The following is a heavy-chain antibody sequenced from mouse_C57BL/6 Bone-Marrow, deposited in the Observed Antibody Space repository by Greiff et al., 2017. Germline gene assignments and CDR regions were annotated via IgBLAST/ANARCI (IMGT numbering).Heavy chain of an antibody. D-gene: IGHD1-1*02. CDR2: INPYNGGT. J-gene: IGHJ3*01. CDR1: GYTFTDYY. Sequence: EVQLQQSGPVLVKPGPSVKMSCKASGYTFTDYYMNWVKQSPGKSLEWIGDINPYNGGTSYNQKFKGKATLTVDNSSSTAYMELTSLTSEDSAVYYCARSYGGSYWFAYWGQGTTVTVSA. CDR3: ARSYGGSYWFAY. V-gene: IGHV1-19*01.